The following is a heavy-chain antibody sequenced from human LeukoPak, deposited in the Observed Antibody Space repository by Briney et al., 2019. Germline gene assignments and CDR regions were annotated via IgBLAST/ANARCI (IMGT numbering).Heavy chain of an antibody. D-gene: IGHD3-9*01. J-gene: IGHJ6*03. CDR1: GFIFDDYD. Sequence: GGSLRLSCAASGFIFDDYDMNWVRQAPGKGLEWVSHINWNGNTIGYGDSVKGRFTISRDNAKNSLYLQMNSLRAEDTAVYYCAKIPFDYDILTGYDTYYYMDVWGKGTTVTISS. CDR3: AKIPFDYDILTGYDTYYYMDV. V-gene: IGHV3-20*04. CDR2: INWNGNTI.